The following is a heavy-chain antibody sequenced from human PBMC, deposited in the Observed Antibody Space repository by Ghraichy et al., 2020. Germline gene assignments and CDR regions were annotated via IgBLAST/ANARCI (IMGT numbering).Heavy chain of an antibody. Sequence: SQTLSLTCAISGDSVSSTRAAWNWIRQSPSRGLEWLGRTYYRSKWYNNYVVSVKSRITINPDTSKNQFSLHLNSVTPEDTAVYYCARDRTGDLDFDYWCQGTLVTVSS. J-gene: IGHJ4*02. D-gene: IGHD1-14*01. CDR3: ARDRTGDLDFDY. CDR1: GDSVSSTRAA. V-gene: IGHV6-1*01. CDR2: TYYRSKWYN.